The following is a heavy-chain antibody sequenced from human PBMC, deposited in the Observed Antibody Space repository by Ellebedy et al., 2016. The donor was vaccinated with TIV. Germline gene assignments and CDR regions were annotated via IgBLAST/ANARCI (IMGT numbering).Heavy chain of an antibody. J-gene: IGHJ4*02. CDR1: GGSISSSDYY. Sequence: MPSETLSLTCTVSGGSISSSDYYWGWIRQPPGKGLQWIGSIFYTGITYYNPSLKSRVTISVDTSKNQFSLNLRSVTAADTGVYYCARPYGGLFEYWGQGILVTVSS. CDR3: ARPYGGLFEY. V-gene: IGHV4-39*01. D-gene: IGHD4-23*01. CDR2: IFYTGIT.